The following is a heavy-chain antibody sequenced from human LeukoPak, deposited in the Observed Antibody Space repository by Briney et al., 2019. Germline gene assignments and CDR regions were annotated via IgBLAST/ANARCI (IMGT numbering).Heavy chain of an antibody. Sequence: GESLKISCKGSGYSFTSYWIGWVRQMPGKGLEWMGIIYPGDYDTRYSPSFQGQVTISADKSISTAYLQWSSLKASDTAMYYCARLLSVGYSNPNWFDPWGQGTLVTVSS. D-gene: IGHD4-11*01. V-gene: IGHV5-51*01. CDR1: GYSFTSYW. CDR2: IYPGDYDT. CDR3: ARLLSVGYSNPNWFDP. J-gene: IGHJ5*02.